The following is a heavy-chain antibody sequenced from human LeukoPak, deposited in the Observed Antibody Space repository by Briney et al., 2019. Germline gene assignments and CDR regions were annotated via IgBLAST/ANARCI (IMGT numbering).Heavy chain of an antibody. CDR3: ARVTVVITHYYYYYYYMDV. CDR2: ISSSGSTI. V-gene: IGHV3-11*04. CDR1: GFTFSDYY. Sequence: GGSLRLSCAASGFTFSDYYMSWIRQAPGKGLEWVSYISSSGSTIYYADSVKGRFTISRDNAKNSLYLQMNSLRAEDTAVYYCARVTVVITHYYYYYYYMDVWGKGTTVTVSS. J-gene: IGHJ6*03. D-gene: IGHD3-22*01.